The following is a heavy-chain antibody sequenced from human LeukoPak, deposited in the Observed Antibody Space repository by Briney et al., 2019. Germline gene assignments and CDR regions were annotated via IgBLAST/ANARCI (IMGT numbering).Heavy chain of an antibody. CDR1: GFTVSSNY. CDR2: IYSGGST. D-gene: IGHD3-10*01. J-gene: IGHJ4*02. V-gene: IGHV3-53*01. CDR3: ARDRGDWGFDY. Sequence: GGSLRLSCAASGFTVSSNYMSWVRQAPGKGLEWVSVIYSGGSTYYADSVEGRFTISRDNSKNTLYLQMNSLRAEDTAVYYCARDRGDWGFDYWGQGTLVTVSS.